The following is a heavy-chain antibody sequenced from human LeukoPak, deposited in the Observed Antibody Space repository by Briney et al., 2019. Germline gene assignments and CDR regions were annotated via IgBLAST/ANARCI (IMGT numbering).Heavy chain of an antibody. CDR1: GFTFSSYA. D-gene: IGHD6-13*01. CDR2: ISYDGSNK. Sequence: GRSLRLSCAASGFTFSSYAMHWVRQAPGKGLEWVAVISYDGSNKYYADSVKGRFTISRDNSKNTLYLQMNSLRAEDTAVYYCARDGDYGRYSSSWYDYWGQGTLVTVSS. V-gene: IGHV3-30*04. CDR3: ARDGDYGRYSSSWYDY. J-gene: IGHJ4*02.